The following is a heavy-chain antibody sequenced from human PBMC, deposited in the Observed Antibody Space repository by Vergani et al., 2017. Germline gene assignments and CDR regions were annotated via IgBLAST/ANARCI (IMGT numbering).Heavy chain of an antibody. D-gene: IGHD3-10*01. CDR3: ARRGGVDYYYYGMDV. CDR1: GFTFSSYW. V-gene: IGHV3-7*01. J-gene: IGHJ6*02. Sequence: EVQLVESGGGLVQPGGSLRLSCAASGFTFSSYWMSWVRQAPGKGLEWVANIKQDGSEKYYVDSVKGRFTISRDNAKNSLYLQMNSLRAEDTAVYYCARRGGVDYYYYGMDVWGQGTTVTVSS. CDR2: IKQDGSEK.